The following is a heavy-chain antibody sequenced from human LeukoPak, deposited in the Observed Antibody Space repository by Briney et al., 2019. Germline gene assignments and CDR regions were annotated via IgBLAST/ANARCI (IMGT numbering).Heavy chain of an antibody. CDR2: SDPEDGET. V-gene: IGHV1-24*01. CDR1: GYTLTELS. D-gene: IGHD6-19*01. Sequence: GASVKVSCKVSGYTLTELSMHWVRQAPGKGLEWMGGSDPEDGETIYAQKFQGRVTMTEDTSTDTAYMELSSLRSEDTAVYYCATSWGIAVAGHVGAFDYWGQGTLVTVSS. CDR3: ATSWGIAVAGHVGAFDY. J-gene: IGHJ4*02.